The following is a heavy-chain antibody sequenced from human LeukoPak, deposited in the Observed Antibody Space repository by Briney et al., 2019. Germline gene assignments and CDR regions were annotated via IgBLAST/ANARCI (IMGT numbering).Heavy chain of an antibody. Sequence: AGGSLRLSCAVSGITLSNYGMSWVRQAPGKGLEWVAGISDSGGRTNYADSVKGRFTISRDNPKNTLYLQMNSLRAEDTAVYFCAKRGVVIRVILVGFHKEAYYFDSWGQGALVTASS. J-gene: IGHJ4*02. CDR2: ISDSGGRT. D-gene: IGHD3-22*01. V-gene: IGHV3-23*01. CDR1: GITLSNYG. CDR3: AKRGVVIRVILVGFHKEAYYFDS.